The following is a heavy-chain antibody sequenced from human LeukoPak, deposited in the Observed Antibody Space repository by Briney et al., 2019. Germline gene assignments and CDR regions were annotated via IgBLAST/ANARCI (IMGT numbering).Heavy chain of an antibody. V-gene: IGHV1-24*01. CDR2: FDPEDGET. CDR1: GYTLTELS. D-gene: IGHD3-22*01. CDR3: ATDPPRYYDSSGYNY. J-gene: IGHJ4*02. Sequence: ASVKVSCKVSGYTLTELSMHWVRQAPGKGLEWMGGFDPEDGETIYAQKFQGRVTMTEDTSTDTAYMELSSLRSEDTAVYYCATDPPRYYDSSGYNYWGQGTLVTVSS.